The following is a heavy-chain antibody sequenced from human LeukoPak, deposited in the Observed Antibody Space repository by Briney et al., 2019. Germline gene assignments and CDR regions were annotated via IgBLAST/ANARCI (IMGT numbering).Heavy chain of an antibody. J-gene: IGHJ5*02. Sequence: ASVKVSCKASGGTFSSYAISWVRQAPGQGLEWMGWISAYNANTKYAQKLKGRVTMTTDTSTSTAYMELRSLRSDDTAVYYCARDTCSGGSCYPGGWFDPWGQGTLVTVSS. CDR3: ARDTCSGGSCYPGGWFDP. D-gene: IGHD2-15*01. CDR2: ISAYNANT. CDR1: GGTFSSYA. V-gene: IGHV1-18*01.